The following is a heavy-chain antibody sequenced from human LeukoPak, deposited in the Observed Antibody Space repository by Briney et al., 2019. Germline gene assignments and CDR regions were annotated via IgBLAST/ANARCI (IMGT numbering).Heavy chain of an antibody. V-gene: IGHV1-18*01. D-gene: IGHD6-13*01. CDR2: ISAYNGNT. Sequence: ASVKVSCKASGYTFTSYGISWVRQAPGQGIEWMGWISAYNGNTNYAQKLQGRVTMTTDTSTSTAYMELRSLRSDDTAVYYCAAADPNPDYYYYGMDVWGQGTTVTVSS. CDR1: GYTFTSYG. CDR3: AAADPNPDYYYYGMDV. J-gene: IGHJ6*02.